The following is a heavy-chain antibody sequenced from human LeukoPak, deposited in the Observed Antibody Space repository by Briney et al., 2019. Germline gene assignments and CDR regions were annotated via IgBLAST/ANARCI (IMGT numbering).Heavy chain of an antibody. V-gene: IGHV3-23*01. CDR2: ISGSGGST. CDR1: GFIFSSHA. CDR3: ARLARDAFDI. J-gene: IGHJ3*02. D-gene: IGHD2-21*01. Sequence: GSLRLSCAASGFIFSSHAMSWVRQAPGKGLEWVSAISGSGGSTYYADSVKGRFTISRDNSKNTLYLQMNSLRAEDTAVYYCARLARDAFDIWGQGTMVTVSS.